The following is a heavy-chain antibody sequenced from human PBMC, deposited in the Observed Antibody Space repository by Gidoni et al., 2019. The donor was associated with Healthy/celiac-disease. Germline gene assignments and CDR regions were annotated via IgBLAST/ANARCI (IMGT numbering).Heavy chain of an antibody. CDR1: CFTFSSYE. V-gene: IGHV3-48*03. Sequence: EVQMVESGVGLVQPGGSLRLSCAASCFTFSSYEMNWVRQASGKGLEWVSYISSSGSTIYYADSVKGRFTISRDNAKNSLYLQMNSLRAEDTAVYYCASSYSSSWYVSDYWGQGTLVTVSS. CDR2: ISSSGSTI. J-gene: IGHJ4*02. D-gene: IGHD6-13*01. CDR3: ASSYSSSWYVSDY.